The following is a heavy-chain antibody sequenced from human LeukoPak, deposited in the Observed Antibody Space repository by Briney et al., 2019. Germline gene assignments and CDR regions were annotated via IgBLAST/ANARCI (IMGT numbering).Heavy chain of an antibody. D-gene: IGHD2-8*01. Sequence: SETLSLTCTVSGGSLSTYYWTWIRQPPGKGLEWIGYIYHSGSTNYNPSLKSRVTISVNTSKNQFSLKLSSVTAADTGVYYCARESVRPYFDYWGQGTLVTVYS. CDR2: IYHSGST. V-gene: IGHV4-59*12. J-gene: IGHJ4*02. CDR1: GGSLSTYY. CDR3: ARESVRPYFDY.